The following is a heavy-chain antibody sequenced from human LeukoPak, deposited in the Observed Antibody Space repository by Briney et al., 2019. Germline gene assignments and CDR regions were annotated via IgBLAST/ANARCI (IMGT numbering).Heavy chain of an antibody. CDR1: GYTFTSYD. CDR2: MNPNSGNT. D-gene: IGHD2-2*02. Sequence: ASVKVSCKASGYTFTSYDINWVRQATGQGLEWMGWMNPNSGNTGYAQKFQGRVTMTRNTSISTAYMELSSLRSEDTAMYYCARGNYCSSTSCYNGVGDYWGQGTLVTVSS. V-gene: IGHV1-8*01. J-gene: IGHJ4*02. CDR3: ARGNYCSSTSCYNGVGDY.